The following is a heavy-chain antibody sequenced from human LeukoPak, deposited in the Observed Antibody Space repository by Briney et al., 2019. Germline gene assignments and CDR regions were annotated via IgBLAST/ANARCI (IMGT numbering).Heavy chain of an antibody. J-gene: IGHJ4*02. CDR1: GYNFVDYY. CDR2: VSPNSGAT. CDR3: AFGMTGTLLFEY. V-gene: IGHV1-2*02. Sequence: ASVTVSRNASGYNFVDYYMLWVRQASGQGLEWMGWVSPNSGATNYAQKFQGRVSMTRDTSINTVYLELSGLRSDDTAVYYCAFGMTGTLLFEYWGQGTLVTVSS. D-gene: IGHD3-9*01.